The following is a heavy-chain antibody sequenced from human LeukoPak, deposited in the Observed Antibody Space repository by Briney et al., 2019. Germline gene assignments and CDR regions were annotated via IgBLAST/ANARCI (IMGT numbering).Heavy chain of an antibody. CDR2: TYYRTKWYN. CDR1: GDSVSSNSAA. V-gene: IGHV6-1*01. D-gene: IGHD1-26*01. J-gene: IGHJ6*02. CDR3: ARTRIAGHYYCMDV. Sequence: SQALSLTCAISGDSVSSNSAAWNSIRQSPSRCLEWLPRTYYRTKWYNDYAVSVKSRITINPDTSKNQFSLQLNSVTPEDTAVYYCARTRIAGHYYCMDVWGQGTTVTVSS.